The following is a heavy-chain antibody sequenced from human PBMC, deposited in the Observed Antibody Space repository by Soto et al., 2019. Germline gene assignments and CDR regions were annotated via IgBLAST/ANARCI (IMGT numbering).Heavy chain of an antibody. CDR3: ARDWYSYCCPNYYFGL. Sequence: EVLLVESGGGLVQPGMSLRLSCTASGFTFTDYAMHWVRQTPGKGLEWVSTTTWNSDTIDYADSVKGRFTISRDNAKKSLYLQMNSLRPEDTALYYCARDWYSYCCPNYYFGLWGQGTPVIVSS. CDR1: GFTFTDYA. CDR2: TTWNSDTI. D-gene: IGHD2-15*01. V-gene: IGHV3-9*01. J-gene: IGHJ2*01.